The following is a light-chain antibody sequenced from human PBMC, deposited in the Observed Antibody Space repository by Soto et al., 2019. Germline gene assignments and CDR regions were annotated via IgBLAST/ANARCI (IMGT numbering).Light chain of an antibody. CDR2: AAS. Sequence: DIQMTQSPSSLSASVVDRVTITCRASQGISNYLAWYQQKPGKVPKLLIYAASTLQSGVPSRFSGSGSRTDFTLTISSLQPEDVATYYCQKYNSATSITFGQGTRLEIK. J-gene: IGKJ5*01. CDR1: QGISNY. V-gene: IGKV1-27*01. CDR3: QKYNSATSIT.